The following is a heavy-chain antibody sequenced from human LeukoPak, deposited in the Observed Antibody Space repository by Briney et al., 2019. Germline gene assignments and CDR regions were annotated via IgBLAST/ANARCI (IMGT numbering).Heavy chain of an antibody. J-gene: IGHJ4*02. CDR1: GGSISSYY. Sequence: SETLSLTCTVSGGSISSYYWSWIRQPPGKGLEWIGYIYYSGSTNNNPSLKSRVTISVDTSKNQFSLKLSSVTAADTAVYYCARGFGELSLYYFDYWGQGTLVTVSS. CDR3: ARGFGELSLYYFDY. D-gene: IGHD3-10*01. V-gene: IGHV4-59*01. CDR2: IYYSGST.